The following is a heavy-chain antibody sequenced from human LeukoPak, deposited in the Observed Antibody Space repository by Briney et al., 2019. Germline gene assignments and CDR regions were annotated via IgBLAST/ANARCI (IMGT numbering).Heavy chain of an antibody. Sequence: GGSLRLSCAASGFIFSSYGMHWVRQAPGKGLEWVAVISYDGSNKYYADSVKGRFTISRDNAKNSLYLQMNSLRAEDTAVYYCARGEGVVITTYFDYWGQGTLVTVSS. J-gene: IGHJ4*02. CDR3: ARGEGVVITTYFDY. V-gene: IGHV3-33*05. CDR2: ISYDGSNK. CDR1: GFIFSSYG. D-gene: IGHD3-22*01.